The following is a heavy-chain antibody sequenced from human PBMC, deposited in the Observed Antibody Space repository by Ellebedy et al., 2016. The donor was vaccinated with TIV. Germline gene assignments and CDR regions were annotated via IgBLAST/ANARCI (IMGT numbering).Heavy chain of an antibody. V-gene: IGHV3-74*01. D-gene: IGHD2-2*02. CDR3: AREPYTNTGQWYFDL. CDR1: GFTFSDYW. CDR2: VNSDGTTT. J-gene: IGHJ2*01. Sequence: PGGSLRLSCTASGFTFSDYWMHWVRQAPGKGLVWVARVNSDGTTTTYVDAVEGRFTMHRDNAKNTLYLQLNSLRAEDTAVYYCAREPYTNTGQWYFDLWGRGTLVTVSS.